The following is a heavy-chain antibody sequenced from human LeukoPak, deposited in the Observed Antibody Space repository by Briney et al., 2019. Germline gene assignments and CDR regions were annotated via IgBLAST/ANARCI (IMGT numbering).Heavy chain of an antibody. D-gene: IGHD6-13*01. CDR1: GYSFNTCG. CDR2: ISPDNDNT. V-gene: IGHV1-18*01. Sequence: ASLKLCCKASGYSFNTCGISWVRQAPGQGLEWMGWISPDNDNTDYAEKFQGRVTMTTDTSTRTAYLELRSLRSDDTAVYYCTRVPGYSSTWHSDCWGQGTLVTVSS. J-gene: IGHJ4*02. CDR3: TRVPGYSSTWHSDC.